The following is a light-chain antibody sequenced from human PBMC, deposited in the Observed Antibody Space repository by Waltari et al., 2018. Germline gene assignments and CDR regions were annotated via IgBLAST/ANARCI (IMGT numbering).Light chain of an antibody. V-gene: IGLV2-14*03. J-gene: IGLJ2*01. CDR2: DVS. CDR3: SSYTSSSTVI. CDR1: SRDVGSYNY. Sequence: QSALTQPASVSGSPGQSVTISCTGTSRDVGSYNYVSWYQQHPGKAPKLRIYDVSNRPSGVSNRFSGSKSGNTASLTISGLQAEDEADYYCSSYTSSSTVIFGGGTNLTVL.